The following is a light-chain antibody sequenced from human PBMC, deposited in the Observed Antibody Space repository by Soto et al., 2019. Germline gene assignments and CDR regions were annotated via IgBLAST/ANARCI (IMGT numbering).Light chain of an antibody. V-gene: IGLV2-23*01. CDR1: SSGVGRYNL. CDR2: DGS. J-gene: IGLJ2*01. CDR3: GSYAAGYTSSVV. Sequence: QSALTQPVSVSGSPGQPITISCTGTSSGVGRYNLVSWYQQHPGKAPKLIIYDGSKRPSGFSNRFSASKSGNAASLTISGRQAEDESAYYCGSYAAGYTSSVVFGGGTKLTVL.